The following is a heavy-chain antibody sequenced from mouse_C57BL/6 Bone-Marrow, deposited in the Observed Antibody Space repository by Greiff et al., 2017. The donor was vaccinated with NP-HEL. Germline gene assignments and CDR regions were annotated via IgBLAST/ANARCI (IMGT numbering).Heavy chain of an antibody. V-gene: IGHV3-5*01. CDR1: GISITTGNYR. Sequence: EVQLQQSGPGLVKPSQTVFLTCTVTGISITTGNYRWSWIRQFPGNKLEWIGYIYYSGTITYNPSLTSRTTITRDTPKTQFFLEMNSLTAEDTATYYCARVGSHYYAMDYWGQGTSVTVSS. D-gene: IGHD1-1*01. CDR2: IYYSGTI. J-gene: IGHJ4*01. CDR3: ARVGSHYYAMDY.